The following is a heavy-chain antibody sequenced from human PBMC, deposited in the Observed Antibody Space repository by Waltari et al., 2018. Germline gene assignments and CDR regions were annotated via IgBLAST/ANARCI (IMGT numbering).Heavy chain of an antibody. CDR2: INAGNGNT. J-gene: IGHJ2*01. Sequence: QVQLVQSGAEVKKPGASVKVSCKASGYTFTSYAMHWVRQAPGQRLEWMGWINAGNGNTKYSQEFQGRVTITRDTSASTAYMDLSSLRSEDMAVYYCARAYPPWEPDWYFDLWGRGTLVTVSS. CDR3: ARAYPPWEPDWYFDL. V-gene: IGHV1-3*03. CDR1: GYTFTSYA. D-gene: IGHD1-26*01.